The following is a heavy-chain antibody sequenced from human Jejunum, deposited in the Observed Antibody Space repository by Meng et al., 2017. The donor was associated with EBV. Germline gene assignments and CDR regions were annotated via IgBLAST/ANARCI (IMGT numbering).Heavy chain of an antibody. CDR1: GFNFSDYY. CDR3: ARGAVLSLRSQFDP. V-gene: IGHV3-11*01. D-gene: IGHD4-17*01. CDR2: ISSSGTTI. Sequence: GQLVESGGGLVRPGGPLRLSCADSGFNFSDYYMSWFRQAPGRGLEWVSYISSSGTTIFYADSVQGRFTISRDNAKNSVFLQMRSLTVEDTAVYYCARGAVLSLRSQFDPWGQGTLVTVSS. J-gene: IGHJ5*02.